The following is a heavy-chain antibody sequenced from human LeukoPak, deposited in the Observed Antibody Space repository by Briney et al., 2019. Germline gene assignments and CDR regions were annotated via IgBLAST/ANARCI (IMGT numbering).Heavy chain of an antibody. CDR1: GGSFRGYF. Sequence: SETLSLTCAVYGGSFRGYFWSWIRQPPGKVREWIGEINHCGSTNYNPSLKSQVTKSVDTSNNQYSLKLSAVTRAGTAVYYCADEDYDFWSGYSHYWGPGNLVTVSS. CDR3: ADEDYDFWSGYSHY. D-gene: IGHD3-3*01. J-gene: IGHJ4*02. V-gene: IGHV4-34*01. CDR2: INHCGST.